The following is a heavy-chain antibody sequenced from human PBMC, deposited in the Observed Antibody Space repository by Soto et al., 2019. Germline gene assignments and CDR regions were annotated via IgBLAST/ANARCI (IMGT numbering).Heavy chain of an antibody. CDR3: ARDIQDCSGGSCGYYFDY. CDR2: ISTSSGDT. J-gene: IGHJ4*02. Sequence: QVHLVQSGAEVKKPGASVKVSCKASGYTFNRYAIHWVRQAPGQSLEGMGWISTSSGDTKYSEKIQGRATNTRDTSASTAYLELGSLSSEDTAVYYCARDIQDCSGGSCGYYFDYWGQGTLVTVSA. V-gene: IGHV1-3*04. CDR1: GYTFNRYA. D-gene: IGHD2-15*01.